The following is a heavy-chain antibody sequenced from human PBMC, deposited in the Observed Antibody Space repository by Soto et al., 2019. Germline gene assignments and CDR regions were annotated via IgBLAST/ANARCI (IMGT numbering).Heavy chain of an antibody. CDR2: IIPIFGSA. D-gene: IGHD4-17*01. CDR1: GGTFSNYG. V-gene: IGHV1-69*01. CDR3: TRGNYGDYGY. J-gene: IGHJ4*02. Sequence: QVQLVQSGAEVKKPGSSVKVSCKASGGTFSNYGISWVRQAPGQGLEWMGGIIPIFGSANYAQKFQGRVTITADASTSTAYMELSSLRSEYTAVYYCTRGNYGDYGYWGQGTLVTIAS.